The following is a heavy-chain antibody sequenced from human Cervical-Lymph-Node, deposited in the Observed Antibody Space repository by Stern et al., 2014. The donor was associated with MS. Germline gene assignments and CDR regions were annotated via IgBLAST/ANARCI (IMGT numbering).Heavy chain of an antibody. J-gene: IGHJ3*01. V-gene: IGHV1-46*01. CDR3: ARGQPWAIENAFDF. D-gene: IGHD3-16*01. CDR2: VNPSGGTT. CDR1: GYDFSRYY. Sequence: VQLVESGAEVKKPGASVKLSCKTSGYDFSRYYIHWVRQAPGQGLEWMGVVNPSGGTTYTQKFQGRVNVTSDTSTSAINMELTSLTFEDTAVYFCARGQPWAIENAFDFWGQGT.